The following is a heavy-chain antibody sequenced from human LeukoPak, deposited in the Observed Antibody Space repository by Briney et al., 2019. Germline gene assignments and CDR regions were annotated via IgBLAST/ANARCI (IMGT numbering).Heavy chain of an antibody. V-gene: IGHV4-39*01. Sequence: PSETLSLTCTVSGGSISSSSYYWGWIRQPPGKGLEWIGSIYYIGATHYNPPLKTRVTISVDTSKNQFSLKLSSVTAADTAVYYCARRKDIVVLPASWDYWGQGTLVTVSS. CDR1: GGSISSSSYY. CDR3: ARRKDIVVLPASWDY. D-gene: IGHD2-2*01. J-gene: IGHJ4*02. CDR2: IYYIGAT.